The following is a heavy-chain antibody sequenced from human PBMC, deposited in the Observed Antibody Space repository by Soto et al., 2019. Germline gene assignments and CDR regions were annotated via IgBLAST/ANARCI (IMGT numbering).Heavy chain of an antibody. Sequence: QVQLVQSGAEVKKPESSVKVSCKASGGTFSSYAISWVRQAPGQGLEWMGGIIPILGSAKYAQKFHDRVTITADESTSTTYMELSSLRSEDAAVYYCASRERVDAFDIWGQGTMVTVSS. CDR2: IIPILGSA. CDR3: ASRERVDAFDI. D-gene: IGHD1-26*01. V-gene: IGHV1-69*01. J-gene: IGHJ3*02. CDR1: GGTFSSYA.